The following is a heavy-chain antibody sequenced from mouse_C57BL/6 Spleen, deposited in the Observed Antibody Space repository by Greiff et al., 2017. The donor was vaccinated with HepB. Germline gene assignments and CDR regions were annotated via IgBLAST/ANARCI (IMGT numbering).Heavy chain of an antibody. CDR3: ARGWVDY. V-gene: IGHV14-2*01. CDR2: IDPEDGKT. J-gene: IGHJ4*01. D-gene: IGHD2-3*01. CDR1: GFNIKDYY. Sequence: VQLKQSGAELVKPGASVKLSCTASGFNIKDYYMHWVKQRTEQGLEWIGRIDPEDGKTKYAPKFQGKATITAETSSNTAYLQLSSLTSEDTAVYYCARGWVDYWGQGTSVTVSS.